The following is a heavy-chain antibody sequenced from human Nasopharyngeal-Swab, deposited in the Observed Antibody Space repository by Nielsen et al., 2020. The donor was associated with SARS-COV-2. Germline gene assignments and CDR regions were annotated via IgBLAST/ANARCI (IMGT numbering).Heavy chain of an antibody. Sequence: WVRQAPGQGLEWMGIINPSGGSTSYAQKFQGRVTMTRDTSTSTVYMELSSLRSEDTAVYYCARERGSGWYDRVYYGMDVWGQGTTGTVSS. V-gene: IGHV1-46*01. CDR3: ARERGSGWYDRVYYGMDV. D-gene: IGHD6-19*01. J-gene: IGHJ6*02. CDR2: INPSGGST.